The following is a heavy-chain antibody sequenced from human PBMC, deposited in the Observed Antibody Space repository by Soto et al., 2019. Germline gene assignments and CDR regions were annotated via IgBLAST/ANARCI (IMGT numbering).Heavy chain of an antibody. CDR3: AHRRGVDAPMDNYFDY. CDR2: IYWDDDK. V-gene: IGHV2-5*02. Sequence: QITLKESGPTLVKPTQTLTLTCTFSGFSLSTSGVGVGWIRQPPGKALEWLTLIYWDDDKRYSPSLKSRLTITXXAXKXXVVLTMTNMDPVDTATYYCAHRRGVDAPMDNYFDYWGQGTLVTVSS. CDR1: GFSLSTSGVG. J-gene: IGHJ4*02. D-gene: IGHD5-18*01.